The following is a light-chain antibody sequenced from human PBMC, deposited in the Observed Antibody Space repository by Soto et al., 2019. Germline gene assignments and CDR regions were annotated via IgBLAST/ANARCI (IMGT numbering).Light chain of an antibody. CDR3: QQYGISPA. J-gene: IGKJ4*01. Sequence: EIVLTQSPGTLSLSPGERATLSCRASQSVSSSYLAWYHQKPGQAPRLLIYGASSRATGIPDWFSGSGSGTDFTLTISRLEPEDFAVYYCQQYGISPAFGGGTKVEIK. V-gene: IGKV3-20*01. CDR2: GAS. CDR1: QSVSSSY.